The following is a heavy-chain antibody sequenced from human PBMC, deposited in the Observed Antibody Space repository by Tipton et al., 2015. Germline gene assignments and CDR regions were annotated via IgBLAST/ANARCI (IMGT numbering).Heavy chain of an antibody. J-gene: IGHJ6*02. CDR1: GFTFSTYD. Sequence: GSLRLSCAASGFTFSTYDMHWVRQGTGKGLEWVSGIGTAGDTYYPGSVKGRFTISRENAKNLLYLQMNSLRAGDTAVYYCAREYTGTRRSGYYYGMDVWGQGTTVTVSS. CDR3: AREYTGTRRSGYYYGMDV. V-gene: IGHV3-13*01. D-gene: IGHD1-7*01. CDR2: IGTAGDT.